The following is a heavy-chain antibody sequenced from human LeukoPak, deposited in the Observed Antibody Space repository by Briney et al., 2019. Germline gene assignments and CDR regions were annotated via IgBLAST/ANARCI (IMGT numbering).Heavy chain of an antibody. CDR3: ARGTYTGYIVVPDY. CDR2: IYYSGST. Sequence: SETLSLTCTVSGGSISSYYWSWIRQPPGKSLEWIGYIYYSGSTTYNPSLKSRITISVDTSKNQFSLKLSSVTAADTAVYYCARGTYTGYIVVPDYWGQGTLVTVSS. V-gene: IGHV4-59*01. J-gene: IGHJ4*02. D-gene: IGHD2-21*01. CDR1: GGSISSYY.